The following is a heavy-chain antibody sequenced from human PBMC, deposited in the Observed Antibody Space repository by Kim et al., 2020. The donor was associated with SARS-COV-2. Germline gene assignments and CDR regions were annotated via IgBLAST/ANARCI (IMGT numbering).Heavy chain of an antibody. CDR3: AKGHRCSGGSCYAGYFDY. D-gene: IGHD2-15*01. J-gene: IGHJ4*02. Sequence: KSRFTISRDNSKNTLYMQMNSLRAEDTAVYYCAKGHRCSGGSCYAGYFDYWGQGTLVTVSS. V-gene: IGHV3-23*01.